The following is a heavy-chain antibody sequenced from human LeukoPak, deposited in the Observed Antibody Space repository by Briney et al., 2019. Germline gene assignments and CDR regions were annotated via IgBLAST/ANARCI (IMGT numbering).Heavy chain of an antibody. CDR1: GYTFTSYY. V-gene: IGHV1-2*02. CDR3: ARGPTTVVSQA. D-gene: IGHD4-23*01. J-gene: IGHJ5*02. CDR2: INPNSGGT. Sequence: ASVKVSCKASGYTFTSYYMHWVRQAPGQGLEWMGWINPNSGGTNYAQKFQGRVTITSYTSISTAYMELSRLRSDDTAVYYCARGPTTVVSQAWGQGTLVTVSS.